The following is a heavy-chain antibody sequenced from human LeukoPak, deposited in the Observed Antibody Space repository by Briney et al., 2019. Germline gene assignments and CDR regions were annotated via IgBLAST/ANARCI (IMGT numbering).Heavy chain of an antibody. CDR1: GFTFSSYD. J-gene: IGHJ6*02. D-gene: IGHD3-10*01. V-gene: IGHV3-13*01. CDR3: ARGGRTMVRGVTPPFYYYGMDV. Sequence: GGSLRLSCAASGFTFSSYDMHWVRQATGKGLEWVSAIGTAGDTYYPGSVKGRFAISRENAKNSLYLQMNSLRAGDTAVYYCARGGRTMVRGVTPPFYYYGMDVWGQGTTVTVSS. CDR2: IGTAGDT.